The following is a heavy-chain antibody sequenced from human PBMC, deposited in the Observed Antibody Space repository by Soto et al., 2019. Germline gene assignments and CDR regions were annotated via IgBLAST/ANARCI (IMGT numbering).Heavy chain of an antibody. D-gene: IGHD1-20*01. J-gene: IGHJ4*02. Sequence: GGSLRLSCAASGFTFSSYAMNWVRQAPGKGLEWVSVISGSGGSTYYADSVKGRFTISRDNSKNTLYVQMNSLRAEDTAVYYCAKAIRGYNAPLDHWGQGTRVTVS. CDR2: ISGSGGST. CDR1: GFTFSSYA. CDR3: AKAIRGYNAPLDH. V-gene: IGHV3-23*01.